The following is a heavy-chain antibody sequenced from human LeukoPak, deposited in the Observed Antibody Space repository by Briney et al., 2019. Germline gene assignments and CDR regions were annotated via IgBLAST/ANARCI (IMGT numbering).Heavy chain of an antibody. CDR3: ARDHSSGINWFDP. CDR2: INPNSGDT. D-gene: IGHD6-19*01. J-gene: IGHJ5*02. V-gene: IGHV1-2*02. CDR1: GYTFTSYY. Sequence: ASVKVSCKASGYTFTSYYMHWVRQAPGQGLEWMGWINPNSGDTNYAQKFQGRVTMTRDTSISTAYMELSRLRSDDTAVYYCARDHSSGINWFDPWGQGTLVTVSS.